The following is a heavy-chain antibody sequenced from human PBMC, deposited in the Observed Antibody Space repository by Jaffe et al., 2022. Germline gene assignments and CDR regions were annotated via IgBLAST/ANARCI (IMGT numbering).Heavy chain of an antibody. CDR1: GFTFSSYG. CDR3: AKDQYYYDFWSGYVVPDY. D-gene: IGHD3-3*01. CDR2: IRYDGSNK. V-gene: IGHV3-30*02. J-gene: IGHJ4*02. Sequence: QVQLVESGGGVVQPGGSLRLSCAASGFTFSSYGMHWVRQAPGKGLEWVAFIRYDGSNKYYADSVKGRFTISRDNSKNTLYLQMNSLRAEDTAVYYCAKDQYYYDFWSGYVVPDYWGQGTLVTVSS.